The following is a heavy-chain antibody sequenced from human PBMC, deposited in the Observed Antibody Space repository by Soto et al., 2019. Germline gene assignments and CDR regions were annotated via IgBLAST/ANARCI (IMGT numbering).Heavy chain of an antibody. CDR2: IIPIFGTA. J-gene: IGHJ4*02. CDR1: GGTFSSYS. Sequence: QVQLVQSGAEVKKPGSSVKVSCKASGGTFSSYSINLVRQAPGQGLEWMGEIIPIFGTANYAQKFQGRVTITADESTSTAYMELSILRSEDTAVYYCARDGGRHSGGIDYWGQGTLVTVSS. CDR3: ARDGGRHSGGIDY. V-gene: IGHV1-69*01. D-gene: IGHD1-26*01.